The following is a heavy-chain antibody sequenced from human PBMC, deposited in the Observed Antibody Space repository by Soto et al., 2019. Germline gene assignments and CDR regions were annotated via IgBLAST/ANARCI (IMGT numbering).Heavy chain of an antibody. Sequence: SLALTCTVSGGCVSSGGDYWTCIRQHPGKGLEWIGNTYYSGNTYYSPSLKSRVTISVDTSKDQFSLKVNSVSAADTAVYYCVDYSREYFPDYWAQRTPVTVSS. D-gene: IGHD3-22*01. J-gene: IGHJ4*02. CDR3: VDYSREYFPDY. CDR2: TYYSGNT. V-gene: IGHV4-31*03. CDR1: GGCVSSGGDY.